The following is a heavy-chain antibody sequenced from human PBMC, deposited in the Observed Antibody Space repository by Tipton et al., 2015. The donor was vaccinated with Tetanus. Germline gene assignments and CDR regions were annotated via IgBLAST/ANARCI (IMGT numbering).Heavy chain of an antibody. CDR3: ARDGGYYYGDYASFDY. D-gene: IGHD4-17*01. Sequence: SVKGRFTISRDNAKNSVDLQMNSLRDEDTAVYYCARDGGYYYGDYASFDYWGQGTLVTVSS. V-gene: IGHV3-48*02. J-gene: IGHJ4*02.